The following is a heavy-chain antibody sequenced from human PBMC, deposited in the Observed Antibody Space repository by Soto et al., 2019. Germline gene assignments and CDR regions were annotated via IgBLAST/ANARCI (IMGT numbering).Heavy chain of an antibody. CDR1: GFIFADYA. V-gene: IGHV3-9*01. Sequence: GGSLRLSSAASGFIFADYAMHWVRQAPGKGLEWVSGIFGNSDRIGYADSVKGRFTISRDNAKHSLYLQMNSLRAEDTAFYYCVKDIRRRDDYAWGSFRGDAFAIWGQGTMVTVSS. CDR3: VKDIRRRDDYAWGSFRGDAFAI. J-gene: IGHJ3*02. CDR2: IFGNSDRI. D-gene: IGHD3-16*02.